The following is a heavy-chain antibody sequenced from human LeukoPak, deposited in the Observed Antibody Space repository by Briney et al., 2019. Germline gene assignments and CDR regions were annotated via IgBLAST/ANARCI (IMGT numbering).Heavy chain of an antibody. J-gene: IGHJ6*02. CDR1: GFTFGDYA. Sequence: GGSLRLSCTASGFTFGDYAMSWFRQAPGKGPEWVGFIRSKAYGGTTEYAASVKGRFTISRDDSKSIAYLQMNSLKTEDTAVYYCTREQLVDYYGMDVWGQGTTVTVSS. D-gene: IGHD6-13*01. V-gene: IGHV3-49*03. CDR3: TREQLVDYYGMDV. CDR2: IRSKAYGGTT.